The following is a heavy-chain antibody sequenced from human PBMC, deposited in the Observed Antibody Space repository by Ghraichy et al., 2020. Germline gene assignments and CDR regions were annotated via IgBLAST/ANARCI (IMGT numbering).Heavy chain of an antibody. D-gene: IGHD1-1*01. Sequence: ASVKVSCKASGYTFTSYGISWVRQAPGQGLEWMGWISAYNGNTNYAQKLQGRVTMTTDTSTSTAYMELRSLRSDDTAVYYCARAGPGVPTFYGMDVWGQGTTVTVSS. J-gene: IGHJ6*02. CDR3: ARAGPGVPTFYGMDV. CDR2: ISAYNGNT. CDR1: GYTFTSYG. V-gene: IGHV1-18*01.